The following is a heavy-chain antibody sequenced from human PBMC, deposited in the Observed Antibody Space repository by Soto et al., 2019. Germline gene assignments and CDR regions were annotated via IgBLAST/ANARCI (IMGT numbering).Heavy chain of an antibody. CDR3: ARHENYYDSSGSDPGGMDV. D-gene: IGHD3-22*01. J-gene: IGHJ6*02. Sequence: SETLSLTCAVSGGSISSGGYSWSWMRQPPGKGLEWIGYIYHSGSTYYNPSLKSRVTISVDRSKNQFSLKLSSVTAADTAVYYCARHENYYDSSGSDPGGMDVWGQGTTVTVSS. CDR1: GGSISSGGYS. V-gene: IGHV4-30-2*01. CDR2: IYHSGST.